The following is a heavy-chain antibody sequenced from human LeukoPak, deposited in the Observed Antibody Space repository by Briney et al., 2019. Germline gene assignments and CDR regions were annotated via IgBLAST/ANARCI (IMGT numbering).Heavy chain of an antibody. CDR2: ISAYNGNT. Sequence: ASVKVSRKASGYTFTSYGISWVRQAPGQGLEWMGWISAYNGNTNYAQKLQGRVTMTTDTSTSTAYMELRSLRSDDTAVYYCAKISARYCSGGSCYFDFWGQGTLVTVSS. CDR3: AKISARYCSGGSCYFDF. J-gene: IGHJ4*02. CDR1: GYTFTSYG. V-gene: IGHV1-18*01. D-gene: IGHD2-15*01.